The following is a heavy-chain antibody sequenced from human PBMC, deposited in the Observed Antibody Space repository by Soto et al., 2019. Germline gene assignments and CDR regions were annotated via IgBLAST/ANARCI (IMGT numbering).Heavy chain of an antibody. D-gene: IGHD5-12*01. J-gene: IGHJ4*02. Sequence: EVQLLESGGGLVQPGGSLRLSCAASGFTFNIYTMSWVRQAPGKGLEWVSGIGARGSDTYFPDSVKGRFTISRDNSRDMVYLPMNCRRAEGTAVYFCAKGGTYHIGDFDSWGQGSLVTVSS. CDR2: IGARGSDT. V-gene: IGHV3-23*01. CDR1: GFTFNIYT. CDR3: AKGGTYHIGDFDS.